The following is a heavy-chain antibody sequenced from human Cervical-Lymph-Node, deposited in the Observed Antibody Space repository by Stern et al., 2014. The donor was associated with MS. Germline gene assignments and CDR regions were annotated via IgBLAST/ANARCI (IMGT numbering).Heavy chain of an antibody. V-gene: IGHV4-59*01. CDR1: GASISSYS. CDR3: ARKSLSMDHYFDS. J-gene: IGHJ4*02. Sequence: QVQLQESGPGLVKPSETLSLTCTVSGASISSYSWNWIRQPPGKGLAWIGYIYYTGTTNYNPSLKGRVAISLDTSKNQFSLILRSVSAADTAVYYCARKSLSMDHYFDSWGQGTLVTVSS. CDR2: IYYTGTT. D-gene: IGHD2-2*03.